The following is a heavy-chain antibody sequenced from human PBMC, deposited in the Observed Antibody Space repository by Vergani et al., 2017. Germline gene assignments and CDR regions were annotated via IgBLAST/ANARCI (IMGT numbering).Heavy chain of an antibody. CDR1: GFTFSSYA. J-gene: IGHJ4*02. CDR3: ARDPPRYCSSTSCFTRGY. CDR2: ISYDGSNK. D-gene: IGHD2-2*01. Sequence: QVQLVESGGGVVQPGRSLRLSCAASGFTFSSYAMHWVRQAPGKGLEWVAVISYDGSNKYYADSVKGRFTISRDNSKNTLYLQMNSLRAEDTAVNYCARDPPRYCSSTSCFTRGYWGQGTLVTVSS. V-gene: IGHV3-30-3*01.